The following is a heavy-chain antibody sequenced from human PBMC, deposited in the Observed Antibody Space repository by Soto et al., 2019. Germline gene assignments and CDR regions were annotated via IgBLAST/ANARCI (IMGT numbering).Heavy chain of an antibody. Sequence: PGGSLRLSCAASGFTLSSYWMHWVRQAPGKGLVWVSRINSDGSTTTYADSVKGRFTISRDNAKNTLYLQMNSLRAEDTAVYYCARAWTVVAPFDYWGQGTLVTVSS. V-gene: IGHV3-74*01. CDR3: ARAWTVVAPFDY. D-gene: IGHD2-2*01. CDR2: INSDGSTT. J-gene: IGHJ4*02. CDR1: GFTLSSYW.